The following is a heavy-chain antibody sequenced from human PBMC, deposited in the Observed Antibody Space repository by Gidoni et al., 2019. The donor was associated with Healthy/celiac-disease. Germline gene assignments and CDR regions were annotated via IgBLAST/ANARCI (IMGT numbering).Heavy chain of an antibody. Sequence: EVQLVQSGAEVKKPGESLRISCKGSGYSFTSYWISWVRQMPGKGLEWMGRIDPSDSYTNYSPSFQGHVTISADKSISTAYLQWSSLKASDTAMYYCARHNSLAIDLLPGNHDYSNYGASWGQGTLVTVSS. CDR3: ARHNSLAIDLLPGNHDYSNYGAS. D-gene: IGHD4-4*01. J-gene: IGHJ4*02. V-gene: IGHV5-10-1*03. CDR1: GYSFTSYW. CDR2: IDPSDSYT.